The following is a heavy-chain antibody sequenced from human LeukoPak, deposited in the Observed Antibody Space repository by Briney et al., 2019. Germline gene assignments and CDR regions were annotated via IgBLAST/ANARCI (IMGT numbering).Heavy chain of an antibody. CDR1: GGSFSDYY. CDR2: INHSGST. V-gene: IGHV4-34*01. J-gene: IGHJ5*02. CDR3: ARGTGPITGTTANGGNWFDP. D-gene: IGHD1-20*01. Sequence: PSETLSLTCAVYGGSFSDYYWSWISQPPGKGLECIGEINHSGSTNYNPSLKSRVTISVDTSKNQFSLKLSSVTAADTAVYYCARGTGPITGTTANGGNWFDPWGQGTLVTVSS.